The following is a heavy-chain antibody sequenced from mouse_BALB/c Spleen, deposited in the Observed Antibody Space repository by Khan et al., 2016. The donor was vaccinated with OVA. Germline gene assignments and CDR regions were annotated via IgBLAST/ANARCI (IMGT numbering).Heavy chain of an antibody. CDR1: AFDFSYYD. CDR2: ISSGGGGT. D-gene: IGHD2-3*01. J-gene: IGHJ2*01. CDR3: ARGYYYFDY. Sequence: EVELVESGGGLVRPGGSLKLSCAASAFDFSYYDMSWVRQTPERRLEWVAYISSGGGGTSYPDTVKGRFTISRDNAKNTLYLQMSSLKSEDTAIYYCARGYYYFDYRGQGTTLTVSS. V-gene: IGHV5-12-1*01.